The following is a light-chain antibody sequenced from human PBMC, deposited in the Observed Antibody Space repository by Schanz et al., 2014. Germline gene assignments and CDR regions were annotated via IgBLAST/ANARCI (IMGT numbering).Light chain of an antibody. Sequence: QSVLTQPPSVSGAPGQRVTISCTGSSSNIGAGYDVHWYQQLPGTAPKLLIYGNSNRPSGVPDRFSGSKSVNTASLTISGLEAEDEDDYFCCSYAGKYTWVFGGGTKLTVL. CDR2: GNS. CDR1: SSNIGAGYD. CDR3: CSYAGKYTWV. J-gene: IGLJ3*02. V-gene: IGLV1-40*01.